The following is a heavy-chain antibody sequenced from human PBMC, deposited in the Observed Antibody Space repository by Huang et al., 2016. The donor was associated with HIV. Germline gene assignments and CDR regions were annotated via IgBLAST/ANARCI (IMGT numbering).Heavy chain of an antibody. V-gene: IGHV3-15*01. CDR2: IKNSLGGGTT. J-gene: IGHJ4*02. Sequence: EVQLIESGGGLVKPGSALRLSCEGSGFIFSTVWRSGVRQTPGRGLEWFARIKNSLGGGTTDYAAPVRGRFIISRDDSKNRMDLQMHDLKAADTAVYYCTTWISTAAGGNWGQGTLVTVSS. D-gene: IGHD2-15*01. CDR1: GFIFSTVW. CDR3: TTWISTAAGGN.